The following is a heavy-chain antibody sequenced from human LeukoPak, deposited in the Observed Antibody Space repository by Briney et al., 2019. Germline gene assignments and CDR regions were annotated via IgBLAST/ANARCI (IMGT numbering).Heavy chain of an antibody. CDR2: VYNSGDT. D-gene: IGHD3-16*01. CDR3: ARLKLGAYFDL. CDR1: GGSTSSDY. J-gene: IGHJ2*01. Sequence: SETLSLTCTVSGGSTSSDYWSWIRQSPGKGLEWVGYVYNSGDTGKNPSLESRVTILLDTSKNQCSLKLTSASAADTAVYYCARLKLGAYFDLWGRGTLVTVSS. V-gene: IGHV4-59*08.